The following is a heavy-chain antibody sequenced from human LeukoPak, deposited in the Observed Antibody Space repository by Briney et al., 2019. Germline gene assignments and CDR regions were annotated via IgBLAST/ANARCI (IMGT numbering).Heavy chain of an antibody. CDR2: IKQDGSEK. CDR3: ASIAPGTSYIRK. Sequence: GGSLRLSCAASGFTFSSYWMSWVRQAPGKGLEWVANIKQDGSEKYYVDSVKGRFTISRDNAKKSLYLQMSSLRAEDTAVYYCASIAPGTSYIRKWGQGTLVTVSS. D-gene: IGHD3-10*01. J-gene: IGHJ4*02. CDR1: GFTFSSYW. V-gene: IGHV3-7*02.